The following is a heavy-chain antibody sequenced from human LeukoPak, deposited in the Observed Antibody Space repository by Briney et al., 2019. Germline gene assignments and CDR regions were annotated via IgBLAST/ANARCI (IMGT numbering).Heavy chain of an antibody. CDR2: THYRSKWYH. CDR1: GDSVSTNSAA. CDR3: ARGVKSRAYCGGDCYSVRDY. D-gene: IGHD2-21*02. Sequence: SQTLSVTCAISGDSVSTNSAAWNWIRQSPSRGLEWLGRTHYRSKWYHDYAPSVQSRITINPDTSKNQFSLHLNSVTPEDTAVYYCARGVKSRAYCGGDCYSVRDYWGQGTLVTVSS. V-gene: IGHV6-1*01. J-gene: IGHJ4*02.